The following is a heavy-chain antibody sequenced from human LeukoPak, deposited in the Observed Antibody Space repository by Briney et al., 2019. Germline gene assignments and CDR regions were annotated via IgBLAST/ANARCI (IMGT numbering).Heavy chain of an antibody. CDR2: IYYSGSA. Sequence: SETESLTCTVSGGSISSYYWSWVRQPPGKGLEWIGYIYYSGSANYNPSLKSRVTISVDTSKNQFSLKLGSVTAADTAVYYCARVTGYDWESSYDYWGQGTLVTVSS. CDR1: GGSISSYY. V-gene: IGHV4-59*01. D-gene: IGHD5-12*01. J-gene: IGHJ4*02. CDR3: ARVTGYDWESSYDY.